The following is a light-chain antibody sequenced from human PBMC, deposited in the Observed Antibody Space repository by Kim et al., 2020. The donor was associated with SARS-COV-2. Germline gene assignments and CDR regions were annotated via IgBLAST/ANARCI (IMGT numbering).Light chain of an antibody. Sequence: SASLGDRLPLTCRANQSISSGLAWYQQNPGKAPTLLIYYIATLECGVPSRFSGSGFGTEFSLTISSLQRDDFATYYCQQHHTYPLSFGQGTKLEI. CDR3: QQHHTYPLS. J-gene: IGKJ2*01. CDR1: QSISSG. V-gene: IGKV1-5*03. CDR2: YIA.